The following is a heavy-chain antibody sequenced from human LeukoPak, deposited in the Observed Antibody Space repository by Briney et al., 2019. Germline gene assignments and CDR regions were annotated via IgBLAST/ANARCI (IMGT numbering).Heavy chain of an antibody. J-gene: IGHJ4*02. CDR2: INHSGST. D-gene: IGHD3-22*01. V-gene: IGHV4-34*01. CDR3: AKDSYDSSGYPLHFDY. CDR1: GGSFSGYY. Sequence: PSETLSLTCAVYGGSFSGYYWSWIRQPPGKGLEWIGEINHSGSTNYNPSLKSRVTISRDKSKNTLYLQMNSLRAEDTAVYYCAKDSYDSSGYPLHFDYWGQGTLVTVSS.